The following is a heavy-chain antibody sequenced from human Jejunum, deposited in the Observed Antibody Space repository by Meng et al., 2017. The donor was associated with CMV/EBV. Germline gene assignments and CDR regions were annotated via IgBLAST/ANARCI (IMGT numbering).Heavy chain of an antibody. CDR2: IGSTGDSN. CDR3: ARGKGAYCDGDCSSRILDY. D-gene: IGHD2-21*02. CDR1: FRNYA. V-gene: IGHV3-23*01. J-gene: IGHJ4*02. Sequence: FRNYAMTWVRQAPGTGLEWVSIIGSTGDSNYTAGSVQGRFSISRDNSKNTLYLEMNSLRAEDTAIYSCARGKGAYCDGDCSSRILDYWGQGTLVTVSS.